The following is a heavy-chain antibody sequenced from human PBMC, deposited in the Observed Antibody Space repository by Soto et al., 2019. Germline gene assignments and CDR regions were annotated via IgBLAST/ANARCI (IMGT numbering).Heavy chain of an antibody. Sequence: QVQLQESGPGLVKPSGTLSLTCAASSGSIFPINGWSWARQSPGRGLQWIGDIYHSGSPKYNPSLKSRVSISIDKSKDRFFLNLTSVTAADTAVYYCARKPDVATAKVGGGYVFDVWGQGTMVTVSS. J-gene: IGHJ3*01. V-gene: IGHV4-4*02. D-gene: IGHD3-16*01. CDR2: IYHSGSP. CDR3: ARKPDVATAKVGGGYVFDV. CDR1: SGSIFPING.